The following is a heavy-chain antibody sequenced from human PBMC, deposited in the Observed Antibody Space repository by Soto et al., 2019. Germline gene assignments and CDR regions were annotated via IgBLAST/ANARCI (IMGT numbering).Heavy chain of an antibody. Sequence: EVHLVESGGGLVQSGGSLRLSCAASGFTFSNHWMTWVRQAPGKGLEWVASVKQDGSEIYYGDSVKGRFTISGDNAKNSLFLQLNSLRAEDTAMYYCARDPGISSGWYYFDYWGQGTRVTVSS. CDR2: VKQDGSEI. CDR3: ARDPGISSGWYYFDY. V-gene: IGHV3-7*05. CDR1: GFTFSNHW. J-gene: IGHJ4*02. D-gene: IGHD6-19*01.